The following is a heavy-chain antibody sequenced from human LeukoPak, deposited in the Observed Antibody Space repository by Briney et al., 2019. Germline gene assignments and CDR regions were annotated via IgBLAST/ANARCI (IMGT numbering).Heavy chain of an antibody. D-gene: IGHD3-22*01. CDR1: GGSISNYY. V-gene: IGHV4-59*01. J-gene: IGHJ4*02. CDR2: IYHTGST. Sequence: SETLSLTCTVSGGSISNYYWSWIRQPPGKGLECIGYIYHTGSTSYNPSLKSRVTISVGTSKNQFSLKLSSVTGADTAVYYCASAGASSGYSPLHYWGQGTLVTVSS. CDR3: ASAGASSGYSPLHY.